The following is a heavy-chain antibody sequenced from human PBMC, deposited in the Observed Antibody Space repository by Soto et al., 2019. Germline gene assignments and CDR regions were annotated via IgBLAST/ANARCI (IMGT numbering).Heavy chain of an antibody. V-gene: IGHV3-9*01. J-gene: IGHJ4*02. CDR1: GFTFDDYA. CDR3: AKEGNKGYYFDY. Sequence: EVQLVESGGGLVQPGRSLRLSCAASGFTFDDYAMHWVRQAPGKGLEWVSGISWNSGSIGYADSVKGRFTISRDNAKNSLYLQMNSLRAEDTALYYCAKEGNKGYYFDYWGQGTLVTVSS. CDR2: ISWNSGSI.